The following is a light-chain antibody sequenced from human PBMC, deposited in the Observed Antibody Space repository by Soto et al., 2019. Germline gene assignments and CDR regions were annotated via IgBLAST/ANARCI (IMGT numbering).Light chain of an antibody. CDR3: HQYNTWPLT. Sequence: EIVMTQSPVTLSVSPWEIATLSCRASQTIRSDLAWYQQKPGQAPRLLISDASTRATGIPARFNGSGSGTEFTLAISSLQSEDFAIYYCHQYNTWPLTFGQGTRLEIK. J-gene: IGKJ5*01. CDR2: DAS. CDR1: QTIRSD. V-gene: IGKV3-15*01.